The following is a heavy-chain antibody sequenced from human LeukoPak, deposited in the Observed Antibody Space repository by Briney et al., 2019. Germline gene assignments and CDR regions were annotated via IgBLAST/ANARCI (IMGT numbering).Heavy chain of an antibody. D-gene: IGHD1-14*01. V-gene: IGHV4-30-4*01. CDR1: GGSISSGDYY. J-gene: IGHJ6*03. CDR2: IYYSGST. Sequence: PSETLSLTCTVSGGSISSGDYYWSWIRQPPGKGLEWIGYIYYSGSTYYNPSLKSRVTISVDTSKNQFSLKLSSVTAADTAVYYCARLKLNGTYYYYYMDVWGKGTTVTVSS. CDR3: ARLKLNGTYYYYYMDV.